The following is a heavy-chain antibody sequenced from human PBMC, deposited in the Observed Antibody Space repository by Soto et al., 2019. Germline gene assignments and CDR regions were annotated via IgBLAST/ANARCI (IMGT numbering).Heavy chain of an antibody. V-gene: IGHV4-59*01. D-gene: IGHD3-10*01. Sequence: SETLSLTCTVSGGSISSYYWSWIRQPPGKGLEWIGYIYYSGSTNYNPSLKSRVTISVDTSKNQFSLKLSSVTAADTAVYYCARERITMVRGVIRAGTLIDYWGQGTLVTVSS. CDR1: GGSISSYY. CDR3: ARERITMVRGVIRAGTLIDY. J-gene: IGHJ4*02. CDR2: IYYSGST.